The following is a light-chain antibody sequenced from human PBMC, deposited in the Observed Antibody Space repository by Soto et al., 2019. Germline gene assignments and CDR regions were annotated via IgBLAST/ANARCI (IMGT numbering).Light chain of an antibody. J-gene: IGKJ1*01. V-gene: IGKV1-6*01. CDR1: QGIRND. CDR3: LQDYNFPLT. Sequence: AIQMTPSPSSMSQSLRDRFIITCRASQGIRNDLGWYQQNQGKTPKLLIYTASSLKSGVQSRFRGSGSGTDFTLTISSLQPEDFATYYCLQDYNFPLTFGQGTKVEIK. CDR2: TAS.